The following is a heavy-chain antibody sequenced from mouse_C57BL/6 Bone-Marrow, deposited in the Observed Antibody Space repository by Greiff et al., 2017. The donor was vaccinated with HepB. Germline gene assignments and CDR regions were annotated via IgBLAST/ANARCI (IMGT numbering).Heavy chain of an antibody. CDR3: ARGRHDYDEGLYAMDY. CDR2: ISYDGSN. J-gene: IGHJ4*01. D-gene: IGHD2-4*01. CDR1: GYSITSGYF. Sequence: EVQLVESGPGLVKPSQSLSLTCSVTGYSITSGYFWYWIRQFPGNQLEWMGFISYDGSNNYNPSLKNRISITRDTSKNQFFLKLNSVTTEDTATYYCARGRHDYDEGLYAMDYWGQGTSVTVSS. V-gene: IGHV3-6*01.